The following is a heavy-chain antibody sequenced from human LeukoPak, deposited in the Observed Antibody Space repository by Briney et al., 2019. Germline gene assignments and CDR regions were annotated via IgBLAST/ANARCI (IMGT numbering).Heavy chain of an antibody. Sequence: GGSLRLSCAASGFTFSNAWMSWVRQAPGKGLEWVGRIKSKTDGGTTDYAALVEGRFTISRDDSKNTLYLQMNSLKTEDTAVYYCTTSGXQWLVFDYWGQGTLVTVSS. V-gene: IGHV3-15*01. CDR2: IKSKTDGGTT. CDR3: TTSGXQWLVFDY. J-gene: IGHJ4*02. CDR1: GFTFSNAW. D-gene: IGHD6-19*01.